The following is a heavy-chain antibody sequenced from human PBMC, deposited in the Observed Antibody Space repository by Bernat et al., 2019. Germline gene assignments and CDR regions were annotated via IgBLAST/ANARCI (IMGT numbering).Heavy chain of an antibody. D-gene: IGHD3-10*01. Sequence: EVQLVESGGGLVQPGGSLRLSCAASGFTFSSYSMNWVRQALGKGLEWFSYISSSSSTIDYADAVKGRFTISRDNAKNSLYLQMNSLRDEDTAVYYCARDYYGSESYYYYYGMDVWGQGTTVTVSS. V-gene: IGHV3-48*02. J-gene: IGHJ6*02. CDR3: ARDYYGSESYYYYYGMDV. CDR1: GFTFSSYS. CDR2: ISSSSSTI.